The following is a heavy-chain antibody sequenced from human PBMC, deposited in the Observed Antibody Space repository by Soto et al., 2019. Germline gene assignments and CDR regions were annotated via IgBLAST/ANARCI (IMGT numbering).Heavy chain of an antibody. CDR1: GGSISSSSYY. V-gene: IGHV4-39*02. CDR2: IYYTGTT. J-gene: IGHJ6*02. D-gene: IGHD6-6*01. CDR3: ASEYSSSSPYYYYGMDV. Sequence: PSETLSLTCTVSGGSISSSSYYWGWIRQPPGKGLDWIGSIYYTGTTYYNPSLKSRVTISVDTSKNQFSLNLNSVTAADTAVYYCASEYSSSSPYYYYGMDVWGLGTTVTVSS.